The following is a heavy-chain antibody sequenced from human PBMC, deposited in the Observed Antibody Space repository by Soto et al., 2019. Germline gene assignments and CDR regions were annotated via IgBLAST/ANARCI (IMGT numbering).Heavy chain of an antibody. D-gene: IGHD3-10*01. CDR2: IVVGSGNT. J-gene: IGHJ5*02. Sequence: SVKVSCKASGLTFTSSAVQWVRQARGQRLEWIGWIVVGSGNTNYAQKFQERVTITRDMSTSTAYMELSSLRSEDTAVYYCAADRKGGRITMVRGPKGFDPWGQGTLVTVSS. CDR1: GLTFTSSA. CDR3: AADRKGGRITMVRGPKGFDP. V-gene: IGHV1-58*01.